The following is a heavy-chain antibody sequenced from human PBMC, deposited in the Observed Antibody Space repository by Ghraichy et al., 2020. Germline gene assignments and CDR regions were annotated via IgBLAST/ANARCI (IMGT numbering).Heavy chain of an antibody. Sequence: SETLSLTCTVSGDSISSGGYYWSWIRQHPGKGLEWIGHIYYNGRPYYNPSLKSRILMSLETSKNQFSLNLTSVTAADTAIYYCARVPTTNWIDTWGPGTLVTVSS. J-gene: IGHJ5*02. V-gene: IGHV4-31*03. D-gene: IGHD1-14*01. CDR2: IYYNGRP. CDR1: GDSISSGGYY. CDR3: ARVPTTNWIDT.